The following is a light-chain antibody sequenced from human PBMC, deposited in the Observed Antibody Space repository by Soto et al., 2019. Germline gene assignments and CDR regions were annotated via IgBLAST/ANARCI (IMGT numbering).Light chain of an antibody. V-gene: IGKV1-9*01. Sequence: DIQWTQSPSFLSASVGDRVTITCRASQGISSYLAWYQQKPGKAPKLLIYAASTLQSGVPSRFSGSGSGTEFTLTISSLQPEDFATYYCQQLNSYPLTFGGGTNVEIK. CDR2: AAS. J-gene: IGKJ4*01. CDR1: QGISSY. CDR3: QQLNSYPLT.